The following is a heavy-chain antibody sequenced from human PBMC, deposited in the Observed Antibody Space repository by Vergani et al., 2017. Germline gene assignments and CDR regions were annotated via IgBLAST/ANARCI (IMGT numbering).Heavy chain of an antibody. CDR2: ISSDGGST. J-gene: IGHJ5*02. CDR1: GFTFSTYA. CDR3: AREDLDILTGYFHNNWFDP. D-gene: IGHD3-9*01. V-gene: IGHV3-23*01. Sequence: EVQLLESGGGLVQPGGSLRLSCAASGFTFSTYAMTWVRQAPGKGLEWVSTISSDGGSTYYADSVKGRFTISRDNSKNTLSLQMNSLTAEDTAIYYCAREDLDILTGYFHNNWFDPWGQGTLVTVSS.